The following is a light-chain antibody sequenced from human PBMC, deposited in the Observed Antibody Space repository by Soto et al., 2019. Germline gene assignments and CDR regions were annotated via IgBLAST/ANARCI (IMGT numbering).Light chain of an antibody. V-gene: IGLV2-11*01. Sequence: QSALTQPRSVSGSPGQSITISCTGTSSDVGGYKYVSWYQLRPGKAPILMIYDVTKRPSGVPDRFTGFKSGNTASLTISGLQADDEADYYCCSYAGSVLFGGGTQLTVL. J-gene: IGLJ2*01. CDR3: CSYAGSVL. CDR1: SSDVGGYKY. CDR2: DVT.